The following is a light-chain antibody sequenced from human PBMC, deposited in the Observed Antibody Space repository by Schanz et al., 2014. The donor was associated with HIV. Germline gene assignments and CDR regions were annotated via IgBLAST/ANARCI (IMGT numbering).Light chain of an antibody. CDR3: AAWDDGLNGYV. J-gene: IGLJ1*01. CDR1: NSNIGSNT. V-gene: IGLV1-44*01. CDR2: SNN. Sequence: QSVLTQPPSASGTPGQRVTISCSGSNSNIGSNTVNWYQQLPGTAPKLRIYSNNQRPSGVPDRFSGSKSGTLASLAISGLRSDDEADYYCAAWDDGLNGYVFGTGTKLTVL.